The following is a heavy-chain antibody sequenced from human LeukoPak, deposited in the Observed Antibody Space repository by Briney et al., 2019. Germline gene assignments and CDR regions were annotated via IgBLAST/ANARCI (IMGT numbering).Heavy chain of an antibody. CDR2: ISGSGGST. CDR3: AKAIPNYGDYPYGMDV. Sequence: GESLRLSCAASGFTFSSYAMSWVRQAPGKGLEWVSAISGSGGSTYYADSVKGRFTISRDNSKNTLYLQMNSLRAEDTAVYYCAKAIPNYGDYPYGMDVWGQGTTVTVSS. V-gene: IGHV3-23*01. D-gene: IGHD4-17*01. CDR1: GFTFSSYA. J-gene: IGHJ6*02.